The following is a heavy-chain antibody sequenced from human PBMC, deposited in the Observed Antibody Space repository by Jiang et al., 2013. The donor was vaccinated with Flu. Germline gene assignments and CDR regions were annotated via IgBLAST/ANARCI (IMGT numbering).Heavy chain of an antibody. Sequence: WMGIINPSGGSTNYAQKFQGRVTMTRDTSTSTVYMELSSLRAEDTAVYYCASIETGYRTYDYWGQGTLVTVSS. J-gene: IGHJ4*02. CDR3: ASIETGYRTYDY. CDR2: INPSGGST. D-gene: IGHD6-13*01. V-gene: IGHV1-46*01.